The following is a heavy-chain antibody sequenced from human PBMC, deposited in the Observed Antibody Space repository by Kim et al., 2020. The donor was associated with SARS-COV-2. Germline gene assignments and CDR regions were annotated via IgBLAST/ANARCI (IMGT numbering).Heavy chain of an antibody. CDR3: ARGAHNWNYDY. D-gene: IGHD1-7*01. CDR2: A. Sequence: ANYAQKCQGRVTITADESTSTAYMGLSSLRSEDTAVYYCARGAHNWNYDYWGQGTLVTVSS. J-gene: IGHJ4*02. V-gene: IGHV1-69*01.